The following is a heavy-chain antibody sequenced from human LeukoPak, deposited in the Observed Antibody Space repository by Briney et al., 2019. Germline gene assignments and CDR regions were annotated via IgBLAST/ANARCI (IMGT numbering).Heavy chain of an antibody. CDR2: IYYSGST. CDR3: ARVAAAAGTLTIDY. D-gene: IGHD6-13*01. Sequence: SETLSLTCTVSGGSISSGGYHWSWIRQHPGKGLEWIGYIYYSGSTYYNPSLKSRVTISVDTSKNQFSLKLSSVTAADTAVYYCARVAAAAGTLTIDYWGQGTLVTVSS. J-gene: IGHJ4*02. CDR1: GGSISSGGYH. V-gene: IGHV4-31*03.